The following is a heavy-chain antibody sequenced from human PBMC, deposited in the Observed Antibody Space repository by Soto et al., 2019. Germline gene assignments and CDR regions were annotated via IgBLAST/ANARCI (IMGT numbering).Heavy chain of an antibody. V-gene: IGHV4-30-4*01. Sequence: PSETLSLTCTVSGVCVTNGDYYWCWMRQSPGKGLEWIGNIYYSETTRYNPSLNSRLSISIDTSRNQFPLQLTSVTAADTAIYYCARQRRGGYWFDPWGQGTLVTVS. CDR3: ARQRRGGYWFDP. CDR1: GVCVTNGDYY. CDR2: IYYSETT. J-gene: IGHJ5*02.